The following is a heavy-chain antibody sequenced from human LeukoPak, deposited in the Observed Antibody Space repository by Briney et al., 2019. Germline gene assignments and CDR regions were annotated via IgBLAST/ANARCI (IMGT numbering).Heavy chain of an antibody. CDR1: GFTFSSYG. Sequence: PGGSLRLSCAASGFTFSSYGMHWVRQAPGKGLEWVAVISYEGSNKYYADSVKGRFTISRDNSKNTLYLQMNSLRAEDTAVYYCAKEPRTAMSFDYWGQGTLVTVSS. V-gene: IGHV3-30*18. CDR3: AKEPRTAMSFDY. CDR2: ISYEGSNK. D-gene: IGHD5-18*01. J-gene: IGHJ4*02.